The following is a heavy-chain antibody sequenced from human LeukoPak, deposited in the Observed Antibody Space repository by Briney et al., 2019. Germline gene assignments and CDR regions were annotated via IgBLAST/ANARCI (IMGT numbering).Heavy chain of an antibody. Sequence: PGGSLRLSCAASGFTFGSYSMNWVRHAPGKGLECVSYIRNGENYIYYAHSVKGRFTISRDNAKNSLYLQMNSLRAEDTAVYFCARSPSIAAAGYHFDYWGQGTLVTVSS. V-gene: IGHV3-21*01. CDR2: IRNGENYI. CDR1: GFTFGSYS. J-gene: IGHJ4*02. CDR3: ARSPSIAAAGYHFDY. D-gene: IGHD6-13*01.